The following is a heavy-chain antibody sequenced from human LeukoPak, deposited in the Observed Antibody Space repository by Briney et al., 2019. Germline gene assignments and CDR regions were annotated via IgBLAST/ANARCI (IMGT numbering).Heavy chain of an antibody. CDR2: ISYDGSNK. Sequence: GGSLRLSCAASGFTFSSYAMHWVRQAPGKGLEWVAVISYDGSNKYYADSVKGRFTISRDNSKNTLYLQMNSLRAEDTAVYYCASSRDPSSGWSSFDYWGQGTLVTVSS. V-gene: IGHV3-30-3*01. D-gene: IGHD6-19*01. CDR1: GFTFSSYA. CDR3: ASSRDPSSGWSSFDY. J-gene: IGHJ4*02.